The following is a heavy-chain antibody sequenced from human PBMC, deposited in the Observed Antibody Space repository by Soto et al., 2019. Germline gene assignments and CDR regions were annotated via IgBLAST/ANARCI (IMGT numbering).Heavy chain of an antibody. Sequence: GGSLRLSCAASGFTFSSYAMSWVRQAPGKGLEWVSAISGSGGSTYYADSVKGRFTISRDNSKNTLYLQMNSLRAEDTAVYYCASCQGGDYVFGGAYYYMDVWGKGTTVTVSS. J-gene: IGHJ6*03. CDR2: ISGSGGST. D-gene: IGHD4-17*01. CDR1: GFTFSSYA. CDR3: ASCQGGDYVFGGAYYYMDV. V-gene: IGHV3-23*01.